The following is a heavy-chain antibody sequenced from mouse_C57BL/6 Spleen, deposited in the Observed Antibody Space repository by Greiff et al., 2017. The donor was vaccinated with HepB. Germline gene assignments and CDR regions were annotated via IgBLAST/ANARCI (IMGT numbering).Heavy chain of an antibody. Sequence: VKLQESGAELVRPGASVKLSCKASGYTFTDYYINWVKQRPGQGLEWIARIYPGSGNTYYNEKFKGKATLTAEKSSSTAYMQLSSLTSEDSAVYFCARYDYDGPFDYWGQGTTLTVSS. D-gene: IGHD2-4*01. CDR1: GYTFTDYY. V-gene: IGHV1-76*01. CDR3: ARYDYDGPFDY. J-gene: IGHJ2*01. CDR2: IYPGSGNT.